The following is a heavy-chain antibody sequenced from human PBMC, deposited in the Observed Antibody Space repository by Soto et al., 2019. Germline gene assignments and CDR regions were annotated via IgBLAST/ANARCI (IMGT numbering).Heavy chain of an antibody. D-gene: IGHD5-12*01. CDR1: GFTFSAYS. J-gene: IGHJ4*02. V-gene: IGHV3-21*01. Sequence: PGGSLRLSCTASGFTFSAYSMSWVRQAPGKGLEWVSSITHRGTYVYYADSVKGRFTISRDSASNSLFLQMTSLRAEDTAVYPFARARGNEWYSDYGDQGTLLT. CDR2: ITHRGTYV. CDR3: ARARGNEWYSDY.